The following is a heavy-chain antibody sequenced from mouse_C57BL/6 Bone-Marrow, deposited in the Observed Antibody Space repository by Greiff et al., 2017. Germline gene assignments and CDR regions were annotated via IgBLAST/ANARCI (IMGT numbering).Heavy chain of an antibody. CDR3: TRDYYGSSYPSYFDY. CDR2: ISSGGDYI. D-gene: IGHD1-1*01. J-gene: IGHJ2*01. Sequence: EVKLVESGEGLVKPGGSLKLSCAASGFTFSSYAMSWVRQTPEKRLEWVAYISSGGDYIYYADTVKGRFTIARDNARNTLYLQMSSLKSEDTAMYYCTRDYYGSSYPSYFDYWGQGTTLTVSS. CDR1: GFTFSSYA. V-gene: IGHV5-9-1*02.